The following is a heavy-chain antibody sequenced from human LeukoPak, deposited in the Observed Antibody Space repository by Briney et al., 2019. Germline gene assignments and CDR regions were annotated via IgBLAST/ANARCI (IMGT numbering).Heavy chain of an antibody. D-gene: IGHD4-17*01. CDR1: GFTFSSYD. J-gene: IGHJ4*02. Sequence: GGSLRLSCAASGFTFSSYDMYWVRQATGKGLEWVSRINSDGSSTSYADSVKGRFTISRDNAKNTLYLQMNSLRAEDTAVYYCARDPLDYGVDYWGQGTLVTVSS. V-gene: IGHV3-74*01. CDR3: ARDPLDYGVDY. CDR2: INSDGSST.